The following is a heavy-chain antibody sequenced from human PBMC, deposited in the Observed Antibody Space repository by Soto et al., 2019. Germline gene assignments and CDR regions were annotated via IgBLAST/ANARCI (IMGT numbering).Heavy chain of an antibody. D-gene: IGHD4-17*01. CDR2: IYYSGST. Sequence: SETLSLTCNVSGGSISSGGYYWSWIRQHPGKGLEWIGYIYYSGSTYYTPSLKSRVTISVDTSTNKFSLKLNSVTAADTAVYYCARVVRVPFPDDGDYYYYGMDVWGQGTTVTVSS. CDR1: GGSISSGGYY. J-gene: IGHJ6*02. CDR3: ARVVRVPFPDDGDYYYYGMDV. V-gene: IGHV4-31*03.